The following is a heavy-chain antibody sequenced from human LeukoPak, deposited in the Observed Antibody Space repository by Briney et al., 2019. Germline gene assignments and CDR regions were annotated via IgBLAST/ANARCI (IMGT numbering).Heavy chain of an antibody. V-gene: IGHV4-4*07. Sequence: SETLSLTCTVSGGSISGYNWNWIRQPAGKGLEWIGRIFASGTTDYNPSLRSRVTMSADSSKNHFSLNLRSVTAADTAVYYCARESVVRGISNFDYWGQGTLVTVSS. J-gene: IGHJ4*02. CDR1: GGSISGYN. CDR3: ARESVVRGISNFDY. CDR2: IFASGTT. D-gene: IGHD3-10*01.